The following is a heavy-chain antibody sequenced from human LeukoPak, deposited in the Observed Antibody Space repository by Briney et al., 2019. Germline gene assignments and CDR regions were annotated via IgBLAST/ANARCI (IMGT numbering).Heavy chain of an antibody. CDR3: AREWGLWFGEFPDAFDI. J-gene: IGHJ3*02. D-gene: IGHD3-10*01. CDR2: INPSGGST. Sequence: GASVKVSCKASGYTFTGYYMHWVRQAPGQGLEWMGIINPSGGSTSYAQKFQGRVTMTRDTSTSTVYMELSSLRSEDTAVYYCAREWGLWFGEFPDAFDIWGQGTMVTVSS. CDR1: GYTFTGYY. V-gene: IGHV1-46*01.